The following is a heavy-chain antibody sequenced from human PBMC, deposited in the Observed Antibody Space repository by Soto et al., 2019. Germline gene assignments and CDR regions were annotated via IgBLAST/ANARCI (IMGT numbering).Heavy chain of an antibody. CDR2: INAGNGYT. CDR3: ARVRSLYYGVDV. J-gene: IGHJ6*02. CDR1: GYTFSNYI. D-gene: IGHD3-10*01. V-gene: IGHV1-3*01. Sequence: GASVKVSCKASGYTFSNYILHWVRQAPGQRLEWMGWINAGNGYTKYSRKFQGRVTITRDTSANTASMELNSLRSEDTAVYYCARVRSLYYGVDVWGQGTTVTVSS.